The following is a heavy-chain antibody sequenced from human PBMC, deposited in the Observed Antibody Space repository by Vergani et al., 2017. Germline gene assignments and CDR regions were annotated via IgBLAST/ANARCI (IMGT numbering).Heavy chain of an antibody. CDR1: GYTFTSYA. J-gene: IGHJ4*02. D-gene: IGHD6-13*01. CDR3: ARDLRQQLDYY. V-gene: IGHV1-3*01. Sequence: QVQLVQSGAEVKKPGASVKVSCKASGYTFTSYAMHWVRQAPGQRLEWMGWINAGNGNTKYSQKFQGRVTITRDTSASTAYMEVSSLRSEDTAVYYCARDLRQQLDYYWGQGTLVTVSA. CDR2: INAGNGNT.